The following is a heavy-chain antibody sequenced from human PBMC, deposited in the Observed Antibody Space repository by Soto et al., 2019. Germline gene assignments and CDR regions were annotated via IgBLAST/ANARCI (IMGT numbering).Heavy chain of an antibody. CDR3: ARGPSDIVLMVYVAPGFDY. V-gene: IGHV4-34*01. CDR1: GGSFSGYY. Sequence: QVQLQQWGAGLLKPSETLSLTCAVYGGSFSGYYWSWIRQPPGKGLEWIGEINHSGSTNYNPSLKSRVTISVDTSKNQFSLKLSSVTAADTAVYYCARGPSDIVLMVYVAPGFDYWGQGTLVTVSS. J-gene: IGHJ4*02. CDR2: INHSGST. D-gene: IGHD2-8*01.